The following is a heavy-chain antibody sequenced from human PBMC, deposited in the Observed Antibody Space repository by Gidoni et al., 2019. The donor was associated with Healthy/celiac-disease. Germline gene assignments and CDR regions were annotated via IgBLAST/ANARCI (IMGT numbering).Heavy chain of an antibody. J-gene: IGHJ4*02. CDR2: INHSGST. D-gene: IGHD6-19*01. CDR3: ARGPQWPPGLPIDY. CDR1: GGSFSGYY. V-gene: IGHV4-34*01. Sequence: QVQLQQWGAGLLKPSETLSLTCAVYGGSFSGYYWSWIRQPPGKGLEWIGEINHSGSTNYNPSLKSRVTISVDTSKNQFSLKLSSVTAADTAVYYCARGPQWPPGLPIDYWGQGTLVTVSS.